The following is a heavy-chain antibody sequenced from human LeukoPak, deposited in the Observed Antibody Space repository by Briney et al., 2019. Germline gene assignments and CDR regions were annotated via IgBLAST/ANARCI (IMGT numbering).Heavy chain of an antibody. D-gene: IGHD3-10*01. CDR2: ISWNSGSI. CDR3: AKDQESVLLWFGELSGAFDI. CDR1: GFTFDDYA. J-gene: IGHJ3*02. V-gene: IGHV3-9*01. Sequence: GGSLRLSCAASGFTFDDYAMHWVRQAPGKGLEWVSGISWNSGSIGHADSVKGRFTISRDNAKNSLYLQMNSLRAEDTALYYCAKDQESVLLWFGELSGAFDIWGQGTMVTVSS.